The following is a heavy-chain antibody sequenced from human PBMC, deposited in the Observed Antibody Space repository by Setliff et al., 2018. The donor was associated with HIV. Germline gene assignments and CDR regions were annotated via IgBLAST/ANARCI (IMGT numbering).Heavy chain of an antibody. V-gene: IGHV3-7*01. Sequence: PGGSLRLSCAASGFTFTSYWMIWVRQAPGKGVEWVANINQDGSEKNYVDSVKGRFTISRDNAKNSLYLQMDSLRAEDTTVYYCTRKVDPGHGMDVWGQGTTVTVSS. CDR1: GFTFTSYW. CDR3: TRKVDPGHGMDV. CDR2: INQDGSEK. J-gene: IGHJ6*02. D-gene: IGHD2-2*01.